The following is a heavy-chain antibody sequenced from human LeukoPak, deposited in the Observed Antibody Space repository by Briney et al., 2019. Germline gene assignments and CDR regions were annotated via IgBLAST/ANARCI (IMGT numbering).Heavy chain of an antibody. D-gene: IGHD3-16*01. CDR2: ISYDGSNK. CDR3: ARGGRWFDY. J-gene: IGHJ4*02. V-gene: IGHV3-30*04. Sequence: GRSLRLSCAASGFTFSRYAMHWVRQAPGKGLEWVAVISYDGSNKYYADSVKGRFTISRDNSKNTLYLQMNSLRAEDTAVYYCARGGRWFDYWGQGTLVTVSS. CDR1: GFTFSRYA.